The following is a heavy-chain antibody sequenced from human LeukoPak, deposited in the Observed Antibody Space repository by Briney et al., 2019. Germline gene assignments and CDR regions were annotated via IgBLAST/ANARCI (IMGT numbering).Heavy chain of an antibody. J-gene: IGHJ4*02. D-gene: IGHD6-6*01. CDR3: ARGRESSSSSY. CDR2: ISSSSSYI. CDR1: GFTFSSYS. Sequence: GRSLRLSCAASGFTFSSYSMSWVRQAPGKGLEWVSSISSSSSYIYYADSVKGRFTISRDNAKNSLYLQMNSLRAEDTAVYYCARGRESSSSSYWGQGTLVTVSS. V-gene: IGHV3-21*01.